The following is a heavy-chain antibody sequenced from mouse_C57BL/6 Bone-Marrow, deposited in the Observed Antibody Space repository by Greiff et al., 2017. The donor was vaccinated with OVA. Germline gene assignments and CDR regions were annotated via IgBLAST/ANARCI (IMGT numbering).Heavy chain of an antibody. J-gene: IGHJ4*01. Sequence: QVTLKESGAELARPGASVKMSCKASGYTFTSYTMHWVKQRPGQGLEWIGYINPSSGYTKYNQKFKDKATLTADKSSSTDYLQLSSLTSEDSAVDYGAREDYGSSAYAMDYWGQGTSVTVSS. CDR1: GYTFTSYT. CDR2: INPSSGYT. V-gene: IGHV1-4*01. CDR3: AREDYGSSAYAMDY. D-gene: IGHD1-1*01.